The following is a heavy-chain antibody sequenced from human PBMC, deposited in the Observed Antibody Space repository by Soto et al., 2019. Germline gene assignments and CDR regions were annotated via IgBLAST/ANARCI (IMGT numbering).Heavy chain of an antibody. Sequence: ASVKVSCKASGYTFISYGLCWVRQAPGQGLEWMGWISAYNGNTNYAQKLQGRVTMTTDTSTNTAYMELRSLRSDDTAVYYCARDRVNPGYLDYWGQGTLVTVSS. V-gene: IGHV1-18*01. CDR2: ISAYNGNT. J-gene: IGHJ4*02. CDR3: ARDRVNPGYLDY. CDR1: GYTFISYG.